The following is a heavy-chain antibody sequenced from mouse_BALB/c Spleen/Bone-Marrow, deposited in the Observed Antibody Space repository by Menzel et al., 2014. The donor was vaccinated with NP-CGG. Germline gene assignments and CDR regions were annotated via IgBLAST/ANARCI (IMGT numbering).Heavy chain of an antibody. V-gene: IGHV1-77*01. CDR3: ARTTTATSY. D-gene: IGHD1-2*01. Sequence: VQLQQSGAELARPGASVKLSCKASGYTFTDYYINWMKQRTGQGLEWIGEIYPGSDNTYYNEKFKGKATLTADKSSSTTYMQLSSLTSEDSAVYFCARTTTATSYWGQGTLVTASA. CDR1: GYTFTDYY. CDR2: IYPGSDNT. J-gene: IGHJ3*01.